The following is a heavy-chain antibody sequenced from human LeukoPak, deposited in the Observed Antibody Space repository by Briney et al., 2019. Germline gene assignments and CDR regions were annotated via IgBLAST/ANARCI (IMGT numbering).Heavy chain of an antibody. CDR1: GFTFSSYG. Sequence: PGGSLRLSCAASGFTFSSYGMHWVRQAPGKGLEWVAFIRYDGSNKYYADSVKGRFTISRDNSKNTLYLQMNSLRAEDTAVYYCAKDMHRYFDWFNLDYWGQGTLVTASS. J-gene: IGHJ4*02. D-gene: IGHD3-9*01. V-gene: IGHV3-30*02. CDR2: IRYDGSNK. CDR3: AKDMHRYFDWFNLDY.